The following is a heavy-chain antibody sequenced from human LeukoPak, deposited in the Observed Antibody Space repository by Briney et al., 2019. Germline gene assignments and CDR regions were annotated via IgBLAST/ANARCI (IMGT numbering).Heavy chain of an antibody. J-gene: IGHJ4*02. CDR3: AKGRPYDFWSGSDLAYSDYFDY. V-gene: IGHV3-9*03. CDR1: GFTFDDYA. D-gene: IGHD3-3*01. Sequence: PGGSLRLSCAASGFTFDDYAMHWVRQAPGKGLEWVSGISWNSGSIGYADSVKGRFTISRDNAKNSLYLQMNSLRAEDMALYYCAKGRPYDFWSGSDLAYSDYFDYWGQGTLVTVSS. CDR2: ISWNSGSI.